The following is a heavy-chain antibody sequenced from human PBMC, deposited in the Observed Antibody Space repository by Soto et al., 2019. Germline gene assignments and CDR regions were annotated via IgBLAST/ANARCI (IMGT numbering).Heavy chain of an antibody. Sequence: ASVKVSCKASGYTFTSYGISWVRQAPGQGLEWMGWISAYNGNTNYAQKLQGRVTMTTDTSTSTAYMELRSLRSDDTAVFYCARVRAAGTLLVNWGQGTLVTVSS. CDR3: ARVRAAGTLLVN. J-gene: IGHJ4*02. V-gene: IGHV1-18*01. D-gene: IGHD6-13*01. CDR1: GYTFTSYG. CDR2: ISAYNGNT.